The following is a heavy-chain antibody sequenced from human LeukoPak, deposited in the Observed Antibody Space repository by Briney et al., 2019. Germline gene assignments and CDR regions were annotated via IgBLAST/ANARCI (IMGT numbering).Heavy chain of an antibody. CDR1: GYTFTGYY. J-gene: IGHJ5*02. CDR2: IDSNSGGT. D-gene: IGHD4-23*01. V-gene: IGHV1-2*04. CDR3: ARDYGGNSGWFDP. Sequence: ASVKVSCKASGYTFTGYYTHWVRQAPGQGLEWMGWIDSNSGGTNYAQKFQGWVTMTRDTSISTAYMELSRLRSDDTAMYYCARDYGGNSGWFDPWGQGTLVTVSS.